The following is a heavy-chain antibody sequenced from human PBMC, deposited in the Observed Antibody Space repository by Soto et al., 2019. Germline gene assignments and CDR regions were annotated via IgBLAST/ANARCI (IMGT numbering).Heavy chain of an antibody. J-gene: IGHJ4*02. CDR2: INPSGGST. Sequence: ASVKVSCKASGYTFTSYYMHWVRQAPGQGLEWMGIINPSGGSTSYAQKFQGRVTMTRDTSTSTVYMELSSLRSEDTAVYYCARDYCSGRSCYHYYFDYWGQGTLVTVSS. V-gene: IGHV1-46*03. D-gene: IGHD2-15*01. CDR3: ARDYCSGRSCYHYYFDY. CDR1: GYTFTSYY.